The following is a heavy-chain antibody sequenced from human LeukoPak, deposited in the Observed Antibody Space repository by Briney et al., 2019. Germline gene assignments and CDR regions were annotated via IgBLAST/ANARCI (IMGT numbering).Heavy chain of an antibody. CDR1: GFTFSSYA. V-gene: IGHV3-21*01. CDR3: AAVLGMRYYFDY. Sequence: GGSLRLSCAASGFTFSSYAMSWVRQAPGKGLEWVSSISSSSSYIYYADSVKGRFTISRDNAKNSLYLQMNSLRAEDTAVYYCAAVLGMRYYFDYWGQGTLVTVSS. D-gene: IGHD7-27*01. CDR2: ISSSSSYI. J-gene: IGHJ4*02.